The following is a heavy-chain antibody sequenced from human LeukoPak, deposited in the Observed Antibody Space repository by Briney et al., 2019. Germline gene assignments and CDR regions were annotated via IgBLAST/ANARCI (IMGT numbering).Heavy chain of an antibody. CDR1: GGSFSGYY. Sequence: SETLSLTCAVYGGSFSGYYWSWTRQPPGKGLEWIGEINHSGSTNYNPSLKSRVTISVDTSKNQFSLKLSSVTAADTAVYHCARGAFPPPGYCSGGSCSPFDYWGQGTLVTVSS. D-gene: IGHD2-15*01. CDR3: ARGAFPPPGYCSGGSCSPFDY. J-gene: IGHJ4*02. CDR2: INHSGST. V-gene: IGHV4-34*01.